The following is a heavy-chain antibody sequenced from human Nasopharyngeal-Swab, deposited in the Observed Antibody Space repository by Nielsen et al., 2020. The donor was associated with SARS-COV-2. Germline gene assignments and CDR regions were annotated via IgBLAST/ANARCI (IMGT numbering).Heavy chain of an antibody. D-gene: IGHD6-13*01. V-gene: IGHV5-51*01. CDR3: AVTGYSSSWFFDY. CDR2: IYPGDSDT. J-gene: IGHJ4*02. Sequence: VRQMPGKGLEWMGIIYPGDSDTRYSPSFQGQVTISADKSISTAYLRWSSLKASDTAMYYCAVTGYSSSWFFDYWGQGTLVTVSS.